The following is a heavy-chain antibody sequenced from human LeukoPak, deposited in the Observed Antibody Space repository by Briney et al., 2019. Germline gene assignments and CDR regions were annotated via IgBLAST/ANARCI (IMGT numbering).Heavy chain of an antibody. CDR2: IYHSGST. CDR1: GASISSYY. Sequence: PSETLSLTCTVSGASISSYYWSWIRQPPGKGLEWIGYIYHSGSTNYNPSLKSRVSISVDTSRKHFSLGLGSVTAADTGVYYCAGGLQWLSFVSWGQGTLVTVSS. D-gene: IGHD6-19*01. V-gene: IGHV4-59*01. J-gene: IGHJ4*02. CDR3: AGGLQWLSFVS.